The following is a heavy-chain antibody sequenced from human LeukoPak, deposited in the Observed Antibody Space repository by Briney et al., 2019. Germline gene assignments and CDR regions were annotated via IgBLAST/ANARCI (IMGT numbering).Heavy chain of an antibody. V-gene: IGHV3-49*04. J-gene: IGHJ4*02. Sequence: GRSLRLSCTASGFTFGDYAMSWVRQAPGKGLEWVGFIRSKAYGGTTEYAASVKGRFTISRDDSKSIAYLQMNSLKTEDTAVYYCTRGGIYYFDYWGQGTLVTVSS. CDR1: GFTFGDYA. D-gene: IGHD6-13*01. CDR2: IRSKAYGGTT. CDR3: TRGGIYYFDY.